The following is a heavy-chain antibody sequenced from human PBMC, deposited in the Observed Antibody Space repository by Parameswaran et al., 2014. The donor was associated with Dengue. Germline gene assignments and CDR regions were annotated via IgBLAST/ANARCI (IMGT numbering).Heavy chain of an antibody. Sequence: LPGSGPTLVKPTQTLTLTCTFSGFSLSTSGRCVNWIRQPPGKALEWLARIDWDDDTYYITSLKPRLTISKDTSKNQVVLTMTNMDPVDTATYYCARGYSGYDDFYYRGIDVWGQGTTVTVSS. J-gene: IGHJ6*02. CDR3: ARGYSGYDDFYYRGIDV. CDR2: IDWDDDT. CDR1: GFSLSTSGRC. D-gene: IGHD5-12*01. V-gene: IGHV2-70*11.